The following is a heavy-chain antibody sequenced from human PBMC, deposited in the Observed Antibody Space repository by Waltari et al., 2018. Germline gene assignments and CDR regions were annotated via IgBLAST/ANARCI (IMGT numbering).Heavy chain of an antibody. Sequence: EVQLVESGGGLVQPGGSLRLSCAASGFTFNTYWMKWIRQAPGKGLEWLANRNPDGSQKFYVDSVKGRFTVSRDNAQNSLYLQMNNLRAEDTAVYYSTTLARGESGDYWGQGTLVTVSS. J-gene: IGHJ4*02. V-gene: IGHV3-7*01. CDR3: TTLARGESGDY. CDR2: RNPDGSQK. CDR1: GFTFNTYW. D-gene: IGHD3-10*01.